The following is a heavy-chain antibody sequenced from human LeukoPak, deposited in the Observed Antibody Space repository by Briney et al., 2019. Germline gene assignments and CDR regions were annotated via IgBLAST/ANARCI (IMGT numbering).Heavy chain of an antibody. V-gene: IGHV1-18*01. CDR2: ISAYNGNT. Sequence: ASVKVSCKASGYTFTSYGISWVRQVPGQGLEWMGWISAYNGNTNYAQKLQGRVTMTTDTSTSTAYMELRSLRSDDTAVYYCARDNYYDSSGLNGYWGQGTLVTVSS. D-gene: IGHD3-22*01. J-gene: IGHJ4*02. CDR1: GYTFTSYG. CDR3: ARDNYYDSSGLNGY.